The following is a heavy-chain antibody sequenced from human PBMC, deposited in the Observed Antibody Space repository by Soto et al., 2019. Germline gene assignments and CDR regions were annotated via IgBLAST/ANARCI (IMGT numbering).Heavy chain of an antibody. D-gene: IGHD3-10*01. CDR3: ARVRGHASDI. CDR2: IFYSGTT. J-gene: IGHJ3*02. V-gene: IGHV4-31*03. CDR1: GGSINTDDYY. Sequence: QVQLQESGPGLVKPSQTLSLNCSVSGGSINTDDYYWSWIRQHAGQGLEWIGYIFYSGTTYYNPSLKSRISISLDTSKNQFSLEMSSVTAADTAMYYCARVRGHASDIRGQGTMVTVSS.